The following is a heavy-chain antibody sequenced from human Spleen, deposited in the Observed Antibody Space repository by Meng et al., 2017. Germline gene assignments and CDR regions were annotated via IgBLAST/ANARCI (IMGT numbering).Heavy chain of an antibody. Sequence: LQESGQGMMNPSEAPFPRSTSAGGSTSSYLWWWRRQPAGKGVWLVGRISNSGSTNYAPSLKSRVTMSVDTSKNQFSLKLSSVTAADTAVYYCARGYCSAGTCYPSNYWGQGILVTVSS. V-gene: IGHV4-4*07. J-gene: IGHJ4*02. CDR3: ARGYCSAGTCYPSNY. CDR1: GGSTSSYL. D-gene: IGHD2-15*01. CDR2: ISNSGST.